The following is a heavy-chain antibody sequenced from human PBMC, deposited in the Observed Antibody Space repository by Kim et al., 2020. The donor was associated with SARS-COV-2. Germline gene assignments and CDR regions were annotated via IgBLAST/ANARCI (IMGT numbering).Heavy chain of an antibody. J-gene: IGHJ6*02. D-gene: IGHD5-18*01. V-gene: IGHV4-4*02. CDR1: GGSISSSNW. CDR2: IYHSGST. CDR3: ARLYSYGFPGLYYYYGMDV. Sequence: SETLSLTCAVSGGSISSSNWWSWVRQPPGKGLEWIGEIYHSGSTNYNPSLKSRVTISVDKSKNQFSLKLSSVTAADTAVYYCARLYSYGFPGLYYYYGMDVWGQGTTVTVSS.